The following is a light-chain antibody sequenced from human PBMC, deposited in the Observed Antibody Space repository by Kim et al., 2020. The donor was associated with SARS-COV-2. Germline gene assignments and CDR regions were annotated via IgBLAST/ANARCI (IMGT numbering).Light chain of an antibody. V-gene: IGLV2-8*01. CDR3: SSFAGRNTFGV. J-gene: IGLJ3*02. Sequence: QSVTITCAGTNSDIGGEMDVSWHPQRPGKAPRLMFFEVKKRPSGDPDRFAGSKSGNAASLTVSGLQAEDEADYYCSSFAGRNTFGVFGGGTQLTVL. CDR1: NSDIGGEMD. CDR2: EVK.